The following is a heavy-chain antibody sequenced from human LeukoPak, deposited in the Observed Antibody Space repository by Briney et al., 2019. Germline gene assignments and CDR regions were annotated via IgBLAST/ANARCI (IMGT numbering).Heavy chain of an antibody. Sequence: GRSLRLSCTASGFTFGDYAMSWFRQAPGKGLEWVGFIRSKAYGGTTEYAASVKGRFTISRDDSKSIAYLQMNSLKTEDTAVYYCTRDHTVAAYYFDYWGQGTLVTVSS. CDR2: IRSKAYGGTT. CDR3: TRDHTVAAYYFDY. J-gene: IGHJ4*02. V-gene: IGHV3-49*03. CDR1: GFTFGDYA. D-gene: IGHD4-23*01.